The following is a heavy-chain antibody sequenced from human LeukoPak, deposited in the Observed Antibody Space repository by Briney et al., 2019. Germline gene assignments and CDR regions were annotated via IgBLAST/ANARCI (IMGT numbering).Heavy chain of an antibody. J-gene: IGHJ4*02. CDR2: IDPSDSYT. CDR1: GYSFTSYW. Sequence: PGESLRISCKGSGYSFTSYWISRVRQMPGKGLEWMGRIDPSDSYTNYSPSFQGHVTISADKSISTAYLQWSSLKASDTAMYYCARHRPGYCSSTSCYEWGQGTLVTVSS. CDR3: ARHRPGYCSSTSCYE. D-gene: IGHD2-2*03. V-gene: IGHV5-10-1*01.